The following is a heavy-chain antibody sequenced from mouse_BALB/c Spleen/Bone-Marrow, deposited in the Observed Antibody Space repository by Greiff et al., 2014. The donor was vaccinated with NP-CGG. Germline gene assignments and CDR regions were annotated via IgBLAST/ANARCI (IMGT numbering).Heavy chain of an antibody. V-gene: IGHV14-3*02. Sequence: EVQLVESGAELVKPGASVKLSCTASGFNIKDTYMHWVKQRPEQGLEWIGRIDPANGNTKYDPKFQGKATITADTSSNTAYLQLSSLTSEDTAVYYCASYHYGSSSFAYWGQGTMVTVSA. CDR3: ASYHYGSSSFAY. CDR1: GFNIKDTY. J-gene: IGHJ3*01. D-gene: IGHD1-1*01. CDR2: IDPANGNT.